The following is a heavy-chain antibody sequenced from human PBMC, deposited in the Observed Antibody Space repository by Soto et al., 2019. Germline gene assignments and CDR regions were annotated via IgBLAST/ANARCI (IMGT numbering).Heavy chain of an antibody. D-gene: IGHD3-22*01. V-gene: IGHV3-23*01. CDR1: AFTFSSYA. CDR2: IIGNGSST. Sequence: LRLSCATSAFTFSSYAISWVRQAPGQGLELVPAIIGNGSSTYYADSVKGRFTISRDNSKNTLYLQMNSLRAEDTAVYYCAKGVVISSGPQDGNWFDPWGHGTLVTVSS. J-gene: IGHJ5*02. CDR3: AKGVVISSGPQDGNWFDP.